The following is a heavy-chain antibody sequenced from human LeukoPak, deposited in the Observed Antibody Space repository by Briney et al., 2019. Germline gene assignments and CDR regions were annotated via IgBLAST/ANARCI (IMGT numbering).Heavy chain of an antibody. V-gene: IGHV3-15*01. CDR2: IKSKTDGGTT. Sequence: GGSLRLSCAASGFTFSNAWMSWVRQAPGKGLEWFGRIKSKTDGGTTDYAAPVKGRFTISRDDSKNTLYLQMNSLKTEDTAVYYCTTQIITMIVDDYWGQGTLVTVSS. J-gene: IGHJ4*02. CDR3: TTQIITMIVDDY. D-gene: IGHD3-22*01. CDR1: GFTFSNAW.